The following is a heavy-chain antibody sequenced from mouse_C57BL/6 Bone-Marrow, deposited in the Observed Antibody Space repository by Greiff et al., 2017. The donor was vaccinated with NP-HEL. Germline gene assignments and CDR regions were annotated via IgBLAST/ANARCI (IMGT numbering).Heavy chain of an antibody. CDR3: TTPTAQADY. Sequence: DVQLQESGAELVRPGASVKLSCTASGFNIKDDYMHWVKQRPEQGLEWIGWIDPENGDTEYASKFQGKATITADTSSNTAYLQLSSLTSEDTAVYYCTTPTAQADYWGQGTTLTVSS. CDR1: GFNIKDDY. CDR2: IDPENGDT. J-gene: IGHJ2*01. D-gene: IGHD3-2*02. V-gene: IGHV14-4*01.